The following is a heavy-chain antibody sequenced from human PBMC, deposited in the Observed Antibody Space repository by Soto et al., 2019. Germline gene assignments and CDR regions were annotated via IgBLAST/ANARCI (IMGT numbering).Heavy chain of an antibody. D-gene: IGHD3-9*01. J-gene: IGHJ6*02. CDR3: ARGPVLRYFDWLLQTSDYYYGMDV. Sequence: ASVKVSCKASGYTFTSYDINWVRQATGQGLEWMGWMNPNSGNTGYAQKFQGRVTMTRNTSISTAYMELSSLRSEDTAVYYCARGPVLRYFDWLLQTSDYYYGMDVWGQGTTVNVSS. CDR2: MNPNSGNT. CDR1: GYTFTSYD. V-gene: IGHV1-8*01.